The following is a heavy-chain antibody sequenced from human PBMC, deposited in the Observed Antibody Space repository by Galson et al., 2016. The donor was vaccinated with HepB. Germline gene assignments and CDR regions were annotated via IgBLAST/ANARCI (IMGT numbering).Heavy chain of an antibody. CDR1: GYTFTNYA. V-gene: IGHV1-18*04. Sequence: SVKVSCKASGYTFTNYAISWVRQAPGQGLEWMGRISPYNGNTDCAQTFRGRVNMTTDTSTTTAYLELRSLRSDDTAVYYCVRESPGVEVADNWFDPWGQGTLVTVSS. CDR2: ISPYNGNT. D-gene: IGHD6-19*01. J-gene: IGHJ5*02. CDR3: VRESPGVEVADNWFDP.